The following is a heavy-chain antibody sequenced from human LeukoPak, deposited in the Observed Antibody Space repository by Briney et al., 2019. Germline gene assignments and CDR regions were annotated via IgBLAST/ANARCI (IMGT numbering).Heavy chain of an antibody. V-gene: IGHV3-30*18. J-gene: IGHJ4*02. CDR2: ISYDGSNK. CDR3: AKDRGYCSGGSCYFSEY. D-gene: IGHD2-15*01. Sequence: GGSLRLSCAAAGFTFSSYGMHWVRQAPGKGLEWVAVISYDGSNKYYADSVKGRFTIYRDNSKNTLYLQMNSLRAEDTAVYYCAKDRGYCSGGSCYFSEYWGQGTLVTVSS. CDR1: GFTFSSYG.